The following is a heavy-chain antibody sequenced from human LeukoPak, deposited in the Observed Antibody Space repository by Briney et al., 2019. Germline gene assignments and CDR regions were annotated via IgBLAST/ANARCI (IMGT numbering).Heavy chain of an antibody. CDR2: IDPSGGAK. CDR1: GYIFTSYY. Sequence: ASVKVSCKASGYIFTSYYMHWVRQAPGQGPEWMGIIDPSGGAKNYAQKFQGRITMTRDTPTSTVYMELSSLRSDDTAVYYCARSHGGSTWYSSSWYFDYWGQGTLVIVSS. D-gene: IGHD6-13*01. CDR3: ARSHGGSTWYSSSWYFDY. J-gene: IGHJ4*02. V-gene: IGHV1-46*01.